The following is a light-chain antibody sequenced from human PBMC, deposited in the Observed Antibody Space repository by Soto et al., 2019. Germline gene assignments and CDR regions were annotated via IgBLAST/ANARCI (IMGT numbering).Light chain of an antibody. CDR3: QQYNSYRT. CDR2: DAS. V-gene: IGKV1-5*01. J-gene: IGKJ1*01. CDR1: HSISRW. Sequence: DIQMTQSPSTLAASLGDRVTITCRASHSISRWFAWYQLKPGKAPKLLIYDASILASGVSPRLSGSGSGTQFTLTISSLQPDDLPTYYCQQYNSYRTFGQGTKVDIK.